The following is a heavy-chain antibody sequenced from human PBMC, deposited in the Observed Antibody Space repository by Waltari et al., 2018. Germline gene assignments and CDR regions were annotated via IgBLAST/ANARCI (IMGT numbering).Heavy chain of an antibody. J-gene: IGHJ6*03. CDR2: KNPNSGNT. Sequence: QVQLVQSGAEVKKPGASVKVSCKASGYTFTSYGISWVRQAPGQGLEWMGWKNPNSGNTGYAQKFQGRVTITRNTAISTAYMELNSLRAEDTAVYYCAKVGAGSTSSRYYYYMDVWGKGTTVTISS. V-gene: IGHV1-8*03. D-gene: IGHD2-2*01. CDR3: AKVGAGSTSSRYYYYMDV. CDR1: GYTFTSYG.